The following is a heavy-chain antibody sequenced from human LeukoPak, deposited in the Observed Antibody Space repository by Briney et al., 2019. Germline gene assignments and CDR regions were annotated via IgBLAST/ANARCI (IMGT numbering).Heavy chain of an antibody. CDR2: INSDGSIT. Sequence: GGSLRLPCAASGFTFSRHWMHWVRHAPGKGLVWVSGINSDGSITTYADSVKGRFTISRDNAKNTMYLQMNSLRAEDTAVYYCARGFSTVTTDWGQGTLVTVSS. CDR1: GFTFSRHW. CDR3: ARGFSTVTTD. V-gene: IGHV3-74*01. D-gene: IGHD4-17*01. J-gene: IGHJ4*02.